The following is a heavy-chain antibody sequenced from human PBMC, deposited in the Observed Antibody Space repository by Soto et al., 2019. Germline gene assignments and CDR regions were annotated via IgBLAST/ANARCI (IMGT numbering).Heavy chain of an antibody. V-gene: IGHV1-69*06. CDR3: ASHRAAERFDP. CDR1: GGTFSSYA. CDR2: IIPIFGTA. D-gene: IGHD6-13*01. Sequence: GASVKVSCKASGGTFSSYAISWVRQAPGQGLEWMGGIIPIFGTANYAQKFQGRVTITADKSTSTAYMELSSLRSEDTAVYYCASHRAAERFDPWGQGTLVTVSS. J-gene: IGHJ5*02.